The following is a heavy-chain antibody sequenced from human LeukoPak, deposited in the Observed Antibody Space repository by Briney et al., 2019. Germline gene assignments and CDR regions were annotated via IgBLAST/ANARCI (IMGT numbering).Heavy chain of an antibody. Sequence: PSETLSLTCTVSGASISSHYWSWIRQPPGKGLEYIAYIHYSGDTNYNPSLRSRVTMSVDTSKNQFSLKLNSVTAADTAVYYCVCRTWIQLWEEYWGQGTLVTVSS. V-gene: IGHV4-59*08. J-gene: IGHJ4*02. CDR2: IHYSGDT. D-gene: IGHD5-18*01. CDR1: GASISSHY. CDR3: VCRTWIQLWEEY.